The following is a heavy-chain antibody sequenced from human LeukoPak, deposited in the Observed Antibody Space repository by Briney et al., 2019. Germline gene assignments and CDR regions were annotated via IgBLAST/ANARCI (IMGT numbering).Heavy chain of an antibody. CDR1: GFTFSSYG. D-gene: IGHD6-19*01. J-gene: IGHJ4*02. V-gene: IGHV3-30*18. CDR3: AKVYSSGWSYFDY. CDR2: ISYDGSNK. Sequence: PGRSLRLSCAASGFTFSSYGMHWVRQALGKGLEWVAVISYDGSNKYYADSVKGRFTISRDNSKNTLYLQMNSLRAEDTAVYYCAKVYSSGWSYFDYWGQGTLVTVSS.